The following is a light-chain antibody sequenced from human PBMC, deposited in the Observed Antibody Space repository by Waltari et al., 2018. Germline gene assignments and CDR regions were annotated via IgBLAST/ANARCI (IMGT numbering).Light chain of an antibody. CDR1: AFPKPN. J-gene: IGLJ2*01. CDR3: LSPETRGSWV. CDR2: KAR. V-gene: IGLV3-25*03. Sequence: SYELTQSPSVSLSPGQTARITCSGDAFPKPNAYWYQKKPGQAPVLIIVKARERPPGIPERFSGSTSGTTVTLTITGVQAEDEADYYCLSPETRGSWVFGGGTKLTVL.